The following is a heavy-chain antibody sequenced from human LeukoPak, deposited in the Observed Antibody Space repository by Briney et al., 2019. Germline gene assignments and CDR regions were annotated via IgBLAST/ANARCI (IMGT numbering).Heavy chain of an antibody. Sequence: ASVKVSCKASGYTFTSYGISWVRQAPGQGLEWMGWISAYNGNTNYAQKLQGRVTMTTDTSTSTAYMELRSLRSDDTAVYYCAQPGGDYYDSRVDWFDPWGQGTLVTVSS. CDR2: ISAYNGNT. J-gene: IGHJ5*02. CDR1: GYTFTSYG. CDR3: AQPGGDYYDSRVDWFDP. D-gene: IGHD3-22*01. V-gene: IGHV1-18*01.